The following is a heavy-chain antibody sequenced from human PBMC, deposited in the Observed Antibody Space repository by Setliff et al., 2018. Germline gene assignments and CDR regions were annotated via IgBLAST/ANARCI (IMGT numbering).Heavy chain of an antibody. CDR1: GFTFSYAW. J-gene: IGHJ3*01. CDR2: SKSKTAGGAI. D-gene: IGHD2-2*02. V-gene: IGHV3-15*07. Sequence: PGESLRLSCAASGFTFSYAWMHWVRQAPGKGLEWVGRSKSKTAGGAIDYAAPVKGRFTISRDDSKNTLYLQMSSLKTEDTAMYYCTTDRAACSGSSCYNGFDVWGQGTMVTVPS. CDR3: TTDRAACSGSSCYNGFDV.